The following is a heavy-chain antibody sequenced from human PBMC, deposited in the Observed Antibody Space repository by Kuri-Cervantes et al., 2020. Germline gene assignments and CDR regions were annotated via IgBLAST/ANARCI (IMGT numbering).Heavy chain of an antibody. CDR2: ISAYNGNT. Sequence: ASVKVSCKASGYTSMTYGISWVRQAPGQGLEWMGWISAYNGNTKYAQKFQGRVTITTDESTSTVYMELSSLRFEDTAVYYCARGELGIAALSYFFDYYMDVWGEGTTVTVSS. J-gene: IGHJ6*03. CDR1: GYTSMTYG. V-gene: IGHV1-18*01. D-gene: IGHD6-13*01. CDR3: ARGELGIAALSYFFDYYMDV.